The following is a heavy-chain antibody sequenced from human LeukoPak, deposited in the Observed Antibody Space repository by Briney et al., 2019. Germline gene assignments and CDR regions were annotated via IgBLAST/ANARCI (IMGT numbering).Heavy chain of an antibody. CDR3: ARALAAAGTHHVY. D-gene: IGHD6-13*01. CDR1: GGTFSSYA. CDR2: IIPIFGTA. Sequence: SVKVSCKASGGTFSSYAISWVRQAPGQGLEWMGGIIPIFGTANYAQKFQGRVTITADESTSTAYMELSSLRSKDTAVYYCARALAAAGTHHVYWGQGTLVTVSS. V-gene: IGHV1-69*01. J-gene: IGHJ4*02.